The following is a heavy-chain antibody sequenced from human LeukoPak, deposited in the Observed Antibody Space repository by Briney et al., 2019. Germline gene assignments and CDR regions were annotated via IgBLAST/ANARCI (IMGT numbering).Heavy chain of an antibody. CDR3: ARGTRTFDP. D-gene: IGHD2-2*01. CDR2: INHSGST. J-gene: IGHJ5*02. CDR1: GFTFSSYA. Sequence: TGGSLRLSCAASGFTFSSYAMSWIRQPPGKGLEWIGEINHSGSTNYNPSLKSRVTISVDTSKNQFSLKLSSVTAADTAVYYCARGTRTFDPWGQGTLVTVSS. V-gene: IGHV4-34*01.